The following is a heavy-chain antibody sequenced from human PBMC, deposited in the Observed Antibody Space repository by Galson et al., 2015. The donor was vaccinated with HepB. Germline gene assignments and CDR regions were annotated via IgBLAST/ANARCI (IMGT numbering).Heavy chain of an antibody. D-gene: IGHD3-9*01. CDR2: INPNSGGT. J-gene: IGHJ3*02. Sequence: SVTVSCKASGYTFTGYYMHWVRQAPGQGLEWMGRINPNSGGTNYAQKFQGRVTMTRDTSISTAYMELSRLRSDDTAVYYCARDQVLYYDILTGLDAFDIWGQGTMVTVSS. V-gene: IGHV1-2*06. CDR3: ARDQVLYYDILTGLDAFDI. CDR1: GYTFTGYY.